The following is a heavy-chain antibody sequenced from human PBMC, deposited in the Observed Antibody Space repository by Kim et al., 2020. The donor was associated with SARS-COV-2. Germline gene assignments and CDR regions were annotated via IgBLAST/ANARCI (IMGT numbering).Heavy chain of an antibody. CDR3: ARGNNHGMDV. CDR1: GFTFSSYA. J-gene: IGHJ6*02. Sequence: GGSLRLSCAASGFTFSSYAMHCVRQAPGKGLVLVSRISSDGRSTTYADSVKGRFSISRDNAKNTLYLQMNSLRAEDTAVYYCARGNNHGMDVWGQGTTVTVSS. V-gene: IGHV3-74*01. CDR2: ISSDGRST. D-gene: IGHD1-20*01.